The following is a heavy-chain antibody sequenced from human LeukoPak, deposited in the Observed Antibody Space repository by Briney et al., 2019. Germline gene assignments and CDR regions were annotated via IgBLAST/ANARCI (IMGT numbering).Heavy chain of an antibody. V-gene: IGHV4-31*03. D-gene: IGHD3-22*01. CDR3: ARDMGDYYDSSGYSWAFDI. CDR1: GGSISSGGYY. J-gene: IGHJ3*02. CDR2: IYYSGST. Sequence: PPETLSLTCTVSGGSISSGGYYWSWIRQHPGKGLEWIGYIYYSGSTYYNPSLKSRVTISVDTSKNQFSLKLSSVTAADTAVYYCARDMGDYYDSSGYSWAFDIWGQGTMVTVSS.